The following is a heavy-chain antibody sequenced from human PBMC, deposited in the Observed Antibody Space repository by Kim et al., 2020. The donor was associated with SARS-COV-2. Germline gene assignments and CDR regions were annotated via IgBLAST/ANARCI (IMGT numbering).Heavy chain of an antibody. Sequence: SHAQKLQGRVTMTTDTSTSTAYMERRSLRSDDTAVYYCARGRRVIDHFDYWGQGTLVTVSS. D-gene: IGHD6-13*01. CDR3: ARGRRVIDHFDY. J-gene: IGHJ4*02. V-gene: IGHV1-18*01.